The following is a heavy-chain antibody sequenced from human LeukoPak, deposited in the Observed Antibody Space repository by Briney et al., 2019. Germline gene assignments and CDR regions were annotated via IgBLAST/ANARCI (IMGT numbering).Heavy chain of an antibody. CDR2: ISSSGGNT. J-gene: IGHJ4*02. V-gene: IGHV3-23*01. D-gene: IGHD3-16*02. CDR3: ARSLSSRFSGPRRPYYFDS. Sequence: GGSLRLSCAASAFTLNNYAMSWVRQAPGKGLQWISGISSSGGNTYYVDSVKGRFTISRDNSKNTLYLQMNSLRAEDTAVYYCARSLSSRFSGPRRPYYFDSWGQGTLVTVSS. CDR1: AFTLNNYA.